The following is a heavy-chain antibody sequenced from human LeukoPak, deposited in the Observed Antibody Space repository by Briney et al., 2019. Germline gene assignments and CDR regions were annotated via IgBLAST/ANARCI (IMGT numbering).Heavy chain of an antibody. CDR2: INTNTGNP. CDR3: ARGTEIFGVAPAPYGMDV. V-gene: IGHV7-4-1*02. D-gene: IGHD3-3*01. Sequence: ASVKVSCTASGYTFTSYAMNWVRQAPGQGLEWMGWINTNTGNPTYAQGFTGRFVFSLDTSVSTAYLQISSLKAEDTAVYYCARGTEIFGVAPAPYGMDVWGQGTTVTVSS. CDR1: GYTFTSYA. J-gene: IGHJ6*02.